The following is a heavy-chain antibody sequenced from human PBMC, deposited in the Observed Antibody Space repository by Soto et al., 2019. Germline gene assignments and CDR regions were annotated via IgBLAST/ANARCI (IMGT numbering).Heavy chain of an antibody. CDR2: IIPILGIA. CDR3: ARERGCSGGSCYSEFLDY. Sequence: QVQLVQSGAEVKKPGSSVKVSCKASGGTFSSYTISWVRQAPGQGLEWMGRIIPILGIANYAQKFQGRVTITADKSTSTAYMELSSLRSEDTAVYYCARERGCSGGSCYSEFLDYWGQGTLVTVSS. V-gene: IGHV1-69*08. J-gene: IGHJ4*02. D-gene: IGHD2-15*01. CDR1: GGTFSSYT.